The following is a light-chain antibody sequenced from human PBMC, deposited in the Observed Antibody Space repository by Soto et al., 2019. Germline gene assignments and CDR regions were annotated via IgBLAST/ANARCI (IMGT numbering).Light chain of an antibody. Sequence: EIALPQSPGTLSLSPGERATLSCRASQSLGSRKLAWYQQKPGQPPRLLIHAASTRATGIPHRFSGSGSGTDFTLTISRLEPEDFAVYFCELYGGSPLSFGPGTKVDVK. CDR3: ELYGGSPLS. CDR2: AAS. V-gene: IGKV3-20*01. J-gene: IGKJ3*01. CDR1: QSLGSRK.